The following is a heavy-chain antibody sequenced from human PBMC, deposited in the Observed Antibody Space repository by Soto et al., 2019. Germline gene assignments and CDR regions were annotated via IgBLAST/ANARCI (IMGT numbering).Heavy chain of an antibody. CDR3: ARDLGAYTEDLLDY. V-gene: IGHV3-30*03. J-gene: IGHJ4*02. Sequence: GGSLRLSCAASGFTFSDFGMHWVRQAPGKGLEWVAVASYDGSNKYYADSVKGRFTISRDNSKNTLYLQMNSLRAEDTAVYYCARDLGAYTEDLLDYWGQGTLVTVSS. D-gene: IGHD1-26*01. CDR1: GFTFSDFG. CDR2: ASYDGSNK.